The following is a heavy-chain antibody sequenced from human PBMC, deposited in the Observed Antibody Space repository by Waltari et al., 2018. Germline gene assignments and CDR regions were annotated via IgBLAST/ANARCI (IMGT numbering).Heavy chain of an antibody. CDR1: GGTFSSYA. V-gene: IGHV1-69*01. CDR3: ASGTVLGMGATYYYYGMDV. J-gene: IGHJ6*02. Sequence: QVQLVQSGAEVKKPGSSVKVSCKASGGTFSSYAISWVRQAPGQGLEWMGGIIPILGTANYAQKVQGRVTITADESTSTAYMELSSLRSEDTAVYYCASGTVLGMGATYYYYGMDVWGQGTTVTVSS. CDR2: IIPILGTA. D-gene: IGHD1-26*01.